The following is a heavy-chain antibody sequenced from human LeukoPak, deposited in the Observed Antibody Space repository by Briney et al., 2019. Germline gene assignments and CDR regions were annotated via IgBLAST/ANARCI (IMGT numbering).Heavy chain of an antibody. V-gene: IGHV3-74*01. CDR2: INSDGSST. J-gene: IGHJ6*04. Sequence: PGGSLRLSCAASGFTFNSYWIHWVRQAPGKGLVWVSRINSDGSSTNYADSVKGRFTISRDNAKNTLYLQMNSLRAEDTAVYYCAELGITMIGGVWGKGTTVTISS. CDR3: AELGITMIGGV. CDR1: GFTFNSYW. D-gene: IGHD3-10*02.